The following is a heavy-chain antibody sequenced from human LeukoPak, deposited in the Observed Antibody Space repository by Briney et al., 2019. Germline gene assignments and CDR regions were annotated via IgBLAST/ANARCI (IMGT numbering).Heavy chain of an antibody. CDR1: GGSFSGYY. V-gene: IGHV4-34*01. CDR2: INHSGST. D-gene: IGHD5-12*01. Sequence: SETLSLTCAVYGGSFSGYYWSWIRQPPGKGLEWIGEINHSGSTNYNPSLKSRVTISVDTSKNQFSLKLSSVTAADTAVYYCARGRGYSGYEYDYWGQGTLVTASS. J-gene: IGHJ4*02. CDR3: ARGRGYSGYEYDY.